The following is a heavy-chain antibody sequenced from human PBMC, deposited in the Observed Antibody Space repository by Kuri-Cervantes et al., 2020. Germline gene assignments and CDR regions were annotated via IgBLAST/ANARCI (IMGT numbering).Heavy chain of an antibody. CDR1: GFTFSSYA. CDR2: ISYDGSNK. Sequence: LPLTCAASGFTFSSYAMHWVRQAPGKGLEWVAVISYDGSNKYYADSVKGRFTISRDNSKNTLYLQMNSMIAEDTAGYYRARAGLVGATSVLVWYFDLWCRGTLVTVSS. D-gene: IGHD1-26*01. V-gene: IGHV3-30-3*01. J-gene: IGHJ2*01. CDR3: ARAGLVGATSVLVWYFDL.